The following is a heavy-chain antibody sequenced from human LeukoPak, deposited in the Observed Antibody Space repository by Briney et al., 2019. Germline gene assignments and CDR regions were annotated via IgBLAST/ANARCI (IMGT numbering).Heavy chain of an antibody. CDR1: GGSISSYY. J-gene: IGHJ4*02. V-gene: IGHV4-4*07. CDR3: ARDRLEYYFDY. D-gene: IGHD5-24*01. CDR2: IYTSGST. Sequence: SEALSLTCTVSGGSISSYYWSWIRQPAGKGLEWIVRIYTSGSTNYSPSLKSRVTISVDKSKNQFSLKLSSVTAADTAVYYCARDRLEYYFDYWGQGTLVTVSS.